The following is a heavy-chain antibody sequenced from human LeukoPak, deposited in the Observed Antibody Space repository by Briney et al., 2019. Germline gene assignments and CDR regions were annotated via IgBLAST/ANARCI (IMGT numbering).Heavy chain of an antibody. Sequence: SETLSLTCAVYGGSFSGYYWSWIRQPPGKGLEWIGEINHSGSTNYNPSLKSRVTISVDTSKNQFSLKLSSVTAADTSVYYCAGDQGYQLLPFYYYYGMDVWGQGTTVTVSS. CDR2: INHSGST. CDR1: GGSFSGYY. CDR3: AGDQGYQLLPFYYYYGMDV. J-gene: IGHJ6*02. D-gene: IGHD2-2*01. V-gene: IGHV4-34*01.